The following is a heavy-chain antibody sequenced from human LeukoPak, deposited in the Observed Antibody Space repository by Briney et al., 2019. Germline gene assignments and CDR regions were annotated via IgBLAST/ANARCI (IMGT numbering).Heavy chain of an antibody. V-gene: IGHV3-74*01. D-gene: IGHD4-17*01. J-gene: IGHJ4*02. CDR1: GFTFSSYW. Sequence: GGSLRLSCAASGFTFSSYWMHWVRQPPGKGLVWVSRINSDGSSTDYADSVKGPFTISRDTAKNTLYLQMSSLRAEDTAVYYCARDRFYGARYDYWGEGSLVTVSS. CDR2: INSDGSST. CDR3: ARDRFYGARYDY.